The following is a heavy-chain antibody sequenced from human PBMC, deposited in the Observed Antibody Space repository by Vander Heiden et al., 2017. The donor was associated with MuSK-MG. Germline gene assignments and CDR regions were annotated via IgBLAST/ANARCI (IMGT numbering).Heavy chain of an antibody. CDR2: IYYSGNT. D-gene: IGHD2-21*02. CDR1: GGSIRTTDYY. J-gene: IGHJ3*02. Sequence: QLQLRESGPGLVKPSQTLSLTCTVSGGSIRTTDYYWGWLRQPPGKGLQGIGNIYYSGNTYYKPSRKSRGTISEDTAKNQVSMKLSSVTAADTAVYFCAIQAAGDDSNDAFDIWGQGTMVTVYS. V-gene: IGHV4-39*01. CDR3: AIQAAGDDSNDAFDI.